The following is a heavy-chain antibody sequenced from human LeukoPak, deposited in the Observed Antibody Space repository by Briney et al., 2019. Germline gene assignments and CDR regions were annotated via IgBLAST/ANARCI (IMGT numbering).Heavy chain of an antibody. V-gene: IGHV1-2*02. CDR3: ARDYYDNSGYFPFRN. Sequence: ASVKVSCKASGYTFTGYYMHWVRQAPGQGLEWMGWINPNSGGTNYAQKFQGRVTMTRDTSISTAYMELSRLRSDDTAVYYCARDYYDNSGYFPFRNWGQGTLVTVSS. CDR2: INPNSGGT. J-gene: IGHJ4*02. CDR1: GYTFTGYY. D-gene: IGHD3-22*01.